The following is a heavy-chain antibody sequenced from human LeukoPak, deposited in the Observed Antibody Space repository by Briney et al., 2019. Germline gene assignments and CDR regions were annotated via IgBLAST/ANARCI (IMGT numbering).Heavy chain of an antibody. J-gene: IGHJ3*02. D-gene: IGHD2-2*01. CDR3: ARDFVSVVVPAAVDAFGI. CDR2: ISSSSSYI. CDR1: GFTFRSYS. Sequence: GGSLRLSCAASGFTFRSYSVNWVPQATGKGVEGVSSISSSSSYIYYADSVKGRFTISRDNAKSSLYLQMDSLGAEETAVYYCARDFVSVVVPAAVDAFGIWGQGTMVTVSS. V-gene: IGHV3-21*01.